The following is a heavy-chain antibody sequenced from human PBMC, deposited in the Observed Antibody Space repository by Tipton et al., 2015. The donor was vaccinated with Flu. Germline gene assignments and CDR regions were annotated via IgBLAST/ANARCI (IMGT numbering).Heavy chain of an antibody. CDR1: GFTLSSYW. D-gene: IGHD3-10*01. CDR2: INQDGSEK. J-gene: IGHJ4*02. V-gene: IGHV3-7*01. Sequence: SLRLSCAASGFTLSSYWMTWVRQAPGKGLEWVANINQDGSEKYYVDSVKGRFTISRDNAKNSLYLQMNSVRAEDTAVYYCARAICASGSDWGQGTLVTVSP. CDR3: ARAICASGSD.